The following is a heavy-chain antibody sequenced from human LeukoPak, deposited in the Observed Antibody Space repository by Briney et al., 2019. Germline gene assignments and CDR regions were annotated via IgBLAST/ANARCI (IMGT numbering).Heavy chain of an antibody. CDR3: ARIYDSSGYYSFYYGMDV. V-gene: IGHV4-34*01. CDR2: INHSGST. Sequence: SSETLSLTCAVYGGSFSGYYWSWIRQPPVKGLEWIGEINHSGSTNYNPSLKSRVTISVDTSKNQFSLKLSSVTAADTAVYYCARIYDSSGYYSFYYGMDVWGQGTTVTVSS. CDR1: GGSFSGYY. J-gene: IGHJ6*02. D-gene: IGHD3-22*01.